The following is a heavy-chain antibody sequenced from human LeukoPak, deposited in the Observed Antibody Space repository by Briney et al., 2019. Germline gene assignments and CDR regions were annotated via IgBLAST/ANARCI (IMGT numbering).Heavy chain of an antibody. CDR1: GFSFSSHW. CDR3: ARVISIAVAGTSWFDP. Sequence: GGSLRLSCAASGFSFSSHWMSWVRQAPGKGLEWVANIKQDGSEKYYVDSVKGRFTISRDNAKNSLYLQMNSLRAEDTAVYYCARVISIAVAGTSWFDPWGQGTLVTVSS. J-gene: IGHJ5*02. D-gene: IGHD6-19*01. V-gene: IGHV3-7*01. CDR2: IKQDGSEK.